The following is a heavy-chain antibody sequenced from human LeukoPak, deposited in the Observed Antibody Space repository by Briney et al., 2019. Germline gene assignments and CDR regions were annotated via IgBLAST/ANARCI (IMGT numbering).Heavy chain of an antibody. J-gene: IGHJ6*02. D-gene: IGHD3-10*01. CDR2: IYSGGST. CDR3: ARVHGSGNYYGMDV. CDR1: GFTVSSNY. Sequence: GGSLRLSCAASGFTVSSNYMSWVRQAPGKGLEWVSVIYSGGSTYYADSVKGRFTISRDNAKNTLYLQMNSLRAEDTAVYYCARVHGSGNYYGMDVWGQGTTVTVSS. V-gene: IGHV3-53*01.